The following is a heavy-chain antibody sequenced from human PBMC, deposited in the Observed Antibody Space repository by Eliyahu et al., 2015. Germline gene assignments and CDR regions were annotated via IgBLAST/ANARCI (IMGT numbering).Heavy chain of an antibody. Sequence: QVQLQQWGAGLLKPSETLSLTXAXYGGSFSGYYWSWIRQPPGKGLDWIGEINHSGSTNYNPSLKSRVTISVDTSKNQFSLKLSXVTAADTAVYYCACRRGYSYGYAYYWGQGTLVTVSS. J-gene: IGHJ4*02. V-gene: IGHV4-34*01. D-gene: IGHD5-18*01. CDR2: INHSGST. CDR3: ACRRGYSYGYAYY. CDR1: GGSFSGYY.